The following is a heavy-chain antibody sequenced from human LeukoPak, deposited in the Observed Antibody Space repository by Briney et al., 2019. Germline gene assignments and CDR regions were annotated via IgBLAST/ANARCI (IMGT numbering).Heavy chain of an antibody. CDR2: ISAYNGNT. CDR3: ARTYDFRSGYYTTTSFDY. Sequence: ASVKVSCKASGYTFTSYGISWARQAPGQGLEWMGWISAYNGNTNYAQKLQGRVTMTTDTSTSTAYMELRSLRSDDTAVYYCARTYDFRSGYYTTTSFDYWGQGTLVTVSS. V-gene: IGHV1-18*01. D-gene: IGHD3-3*01. J-gene: IGHJ4*02. CDR1: GYTFTSYG.